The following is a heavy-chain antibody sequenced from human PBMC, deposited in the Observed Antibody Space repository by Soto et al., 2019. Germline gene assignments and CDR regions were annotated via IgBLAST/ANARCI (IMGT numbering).Heavy chain of an antibody. CDR1: GFRFSDSY. CDR2: IHGGSTDI. Sequence: QVHLVASGGGLVEPGGSLRLSCAASGFRFSDSYMTWRRQAPGRGLESISYIHGGSTDIAYADSVKGRFTVSRDNAQNTLFLQLNSLRVEDSAVYSCTRDPRDADYWGQGTLVTVSS. J-gene: IGHJ4*02. CDR3: TRDPRDADY. V-gene: IGHV3-11*01.